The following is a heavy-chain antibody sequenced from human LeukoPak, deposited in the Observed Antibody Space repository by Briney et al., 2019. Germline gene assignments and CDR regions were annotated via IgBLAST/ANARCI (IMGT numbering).Heavy chain of an antibody. CDR3: AKGDYDFWSGYPDY. D-gene: IGHD3-3*01. V-gene: IGHV3-74*01. CDR1: GFIFSDYW. CDR2: KSDGSST. J-gene: IGHJ4*02. Sequence: GGSLRLSCAASGFIFSDYWMHWVRQGPGKGLVWVSRKSDGSSTSYAESVKGRFTISRDNSKNTLYLQMNSLRAEDTAVYYCAKGDYDFWSGYPDYWGQGTLVTVSS.